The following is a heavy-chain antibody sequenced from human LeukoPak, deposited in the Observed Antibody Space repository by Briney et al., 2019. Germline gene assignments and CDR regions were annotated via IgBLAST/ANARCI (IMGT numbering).Heavy chain of an antibody. Sequence: GGSLRLSCATSGFIFNYYAMSWVRQAPGKGLEWVSGISGSGGSTYYADSVKGRFTISRDNSKNTLYLQMNSLRAEDTALYYCAKYLYSVSYYGMDVWGQGTTVTVSS. D-gene: IGHD2-15*01. J-gene: IGHJ6*02. CDR3: AKYLYSVSYYGMDV. V-gene: IGHV3-23*01. CDR1: GFIFNYYA. CDR2: ISGSGGST.